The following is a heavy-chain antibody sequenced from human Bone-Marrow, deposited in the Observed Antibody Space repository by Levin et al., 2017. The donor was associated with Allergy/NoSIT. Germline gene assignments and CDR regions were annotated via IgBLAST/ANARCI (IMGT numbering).Heavy chain of an antibody. CDR2: VDPNSGNT. D-gene: IGHD2-21*01. CDR1: GYSFANFE. CDR3: ARVGYCDGRSCVPRD. V-gene: IGHV1-8*01. J-gene: IGHJ4*02. Sequence: ASVKVSCKASGYSFANFEINWVRQATGQGLELMGWVDPNSGNTGYVEKFKGRVIMTTDTSSSTAYMDLNSLTSEDTAVYYCARVGYCDGRSCVPRDWGQGTLVTVSS.